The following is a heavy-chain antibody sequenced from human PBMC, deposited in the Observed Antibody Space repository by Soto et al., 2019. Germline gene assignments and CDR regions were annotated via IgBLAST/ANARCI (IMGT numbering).Heavy chain of an antibody. D-gene: IGHD5-18*01. CDR1: GFTFSSYA. Sequence: GGSLRLSCAASGFTFSSYAMSWVRQAPGKGLEWVSAISGSGGSTYNADSVKGRFTISRDYSKNTLYLQMNSLRAEDTVVYYCAQDPRPGRGYSYGYNPDREAWGQRARV. CDR2: ISGSGGST. J-gene: IGHJ5*02. V-gene: IGHV3-23*01. CDR3: AQDPRPGRGYSYGYNPDREA.